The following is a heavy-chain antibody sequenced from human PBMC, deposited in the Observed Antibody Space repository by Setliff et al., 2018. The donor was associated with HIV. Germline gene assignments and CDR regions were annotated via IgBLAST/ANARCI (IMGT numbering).Heavy chain of an antibody. J-gene: IGHJ3*02. CDR2: ISGSGGLT. D-gene: IGHD3-22*01. CDR3: AKGHYSSGDSKQNGFDM. V-gene: IGHV3-23*01. CDR1: GFTFSNYA. Sequence: GGSLRLSCAASGFTFSNYAMNWVRQAPGKGLEWVSTISGSGGLTFYADPVKGRFTISRDNSKNTLYLQMNSLRAEDTVVYYCAKGHYSSGDSKQNGFDMWGQGTMVTVSS.